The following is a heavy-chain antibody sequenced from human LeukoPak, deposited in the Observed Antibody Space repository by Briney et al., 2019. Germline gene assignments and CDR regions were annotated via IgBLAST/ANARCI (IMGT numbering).Heavy chain of an antibody. D-gene: IGHD5-12*01. CDR2: ICYSGST. CDR3: ARHVYSGYDYAVFDY. Sequence: PSETLSLTCTVSGGSISSYYWSWLRQPPGKGLEWIGYICYSGSTNYNPSLKSRVTISVDTSKNQFSLKLSSVTAADTAVYYCARHVYSGYDYAVFDYWGQGTLVTVSS. CDR1: GGSISSYY. J-gene: IGHJ4*02. V-gene: IGHV4-59*08.